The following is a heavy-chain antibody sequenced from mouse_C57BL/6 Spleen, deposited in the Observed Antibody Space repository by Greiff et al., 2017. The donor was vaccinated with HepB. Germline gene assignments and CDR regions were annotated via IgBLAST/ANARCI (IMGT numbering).Heavy chain of an antibody. V-gene: IGHV1-82*01. J-gene: IGHJ1*03. CDR1: GYAFSSSW. Sequence: QVQLQQSGPELVKPGASVKISCKASGYAFSSSWMNWVKQRPGKGLEWIGRIYPGDGDTNYNGKFKGKATLTADKSSSTAYMQLSSLTSEDSAVYCCAIGDDGYYEGYFGVWGTGTTVTVSS. CDR2: IYPGDGDT. CDR3: AIGDDGYYEGYFGV. D-gene: IGHD2-3*01.